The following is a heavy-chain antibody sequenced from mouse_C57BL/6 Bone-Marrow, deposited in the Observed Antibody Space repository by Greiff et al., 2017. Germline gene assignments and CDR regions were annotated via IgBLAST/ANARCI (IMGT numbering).Heavy chain of an antibody. CDR1: GFTFTDYY. CDR3: ARLGLRRNIDY. D-gene: IGHD2-4*01. CDR2: VYPYNGGN. V-gene: IGHV1-36*01. J-gene: IGHJ2*01. Sequence: VQLQQSGPVLVKPGPSVKISCKASGFTFTDYYMHWVKQSHGKSLEWIGLVYPYNGGNSYNQKFKGKATLTVDTSSSTAYMERNSLTSAYSAVYDCARLGLRRNIDYWGQGTTLTVSS.